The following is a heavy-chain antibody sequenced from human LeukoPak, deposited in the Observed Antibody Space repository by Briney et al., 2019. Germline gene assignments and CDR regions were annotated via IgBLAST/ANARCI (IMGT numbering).Heavy chain of an antibody. V-gene: IGHV3-64*01. CDR1: GFTSSDYT. CDR3: ARATNSYGGNSDY. D-gene: IGHD4-23*01. Sequence: GGSQRLSCVASGFTSSDYTMHWVRQAPGKGLEYVSAISSDGDNTYYANSVKGRFTISRDNSKNTLYLQMGSLRADDMAVYYCARATNSYGGNSDYWGQGTLVTVSS. J-gene: IGHJ4*02. CDR2: ISSDGDNT.